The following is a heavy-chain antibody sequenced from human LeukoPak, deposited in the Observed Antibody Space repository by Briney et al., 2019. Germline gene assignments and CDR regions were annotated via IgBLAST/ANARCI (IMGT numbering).Heavy chain of an antibody. Sequence: GGSLRLSCAASGFTFSSYGMHWVRQAPGKGLEWVAFIRYDGSNKYYADSVKGRFTISRDNSKNTLYLQMNSLRAEDTAVYYCAKDHRDYYDSSGYYSEIDYWGQGTLVTVSS. CDR3: AKDHRDYYDSSGYYSEIDY. CDR1: GFTFSSYG. V-gene: IGHV3-30*02. J-gene: IGHJ4*02. CDR2: IRYDGSNK. D-gene: IGHD3-22*01.